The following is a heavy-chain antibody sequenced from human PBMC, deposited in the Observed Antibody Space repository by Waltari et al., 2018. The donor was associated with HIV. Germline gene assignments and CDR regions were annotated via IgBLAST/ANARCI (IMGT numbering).Heavy chain of an antibody. CDR2: VAVEGCKI. V-gene: IGHV3-30*18. D-gene: IGHD2-21*02. CDR3: AKDYFVVVTAAGPCDP. Sequence: QVQLVESGGGVVQPGRSLRRSCAVSGFCFSSDGIHLVRQAPGKGLEGGAVVAVEGCKIAYADTGEGRFTISRNKCKTTLYRQMNSLRAEDKAVYSCAKDYFVVVTAAGPCDPWGQGTLVTVAS. CDR1: GFCFSSDG. J-gene: IGHJ5*02.